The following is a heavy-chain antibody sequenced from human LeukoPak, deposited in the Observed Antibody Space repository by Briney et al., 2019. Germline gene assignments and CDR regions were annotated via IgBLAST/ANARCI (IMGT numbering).Heavy chain of an antibody. Sequence: GGSLRLSCEASGFTFDDYAMHWVRLAPVKGLEWVSGITWNSGTIAYADSVKGRFTISRDNANNSLYLQMNNLRPGDTAFYYCAKSGSGFFSLVNFWGQGTLVTVSS. CDR2: ITWNSGTI. J-gene: IGHJ4*02. V-gene: IGHV3-9*01. CDR3: AKSGSGFFSLVNF. CDR1: GFTFDDYA. D-gene: IGHD2-15*01.